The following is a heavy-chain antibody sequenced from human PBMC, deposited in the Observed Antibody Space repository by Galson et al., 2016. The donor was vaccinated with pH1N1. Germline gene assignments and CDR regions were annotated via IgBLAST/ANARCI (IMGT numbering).Heavy chain of an antibody. J-gene: IGHJ6*02. V-gene: IGHV3-43*01. CDR3: AKEIQRGSYGMDV. Sequence: SLRLSCAASGFTFHDYTMHWVRQTPGKGLEWVSLVSWDGGSTYYADYVKGRFTVSRDNSKNSLYLQMNSLRSWDTALYYCAKEIQRGSYGMDVWGRGTTVTVSS. CDR2: VSWDGGST. D-gene: IGHD3-16*01. CDR1: GFTFHDYT.